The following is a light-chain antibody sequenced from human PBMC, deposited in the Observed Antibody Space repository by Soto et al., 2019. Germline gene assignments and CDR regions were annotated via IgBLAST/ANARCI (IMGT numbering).Light chain of an antibody. V-gene: IGLV2-14*03. J-gene: IGLJ2*01. CDR2: DVS. CDR3: SSYTTSSTVV. CDR1: SSDVGNYNY. Sequence: QSVLTQPASVSGSPGQSITISCTGTSSDVGNYNYVSWYQQHPGKAPKLMIYDVSDRPSGVSNRFSGSKSGNTASLTISGLQAEDEAHYYCSSYTTSSTVVFGGGTQLTVL.